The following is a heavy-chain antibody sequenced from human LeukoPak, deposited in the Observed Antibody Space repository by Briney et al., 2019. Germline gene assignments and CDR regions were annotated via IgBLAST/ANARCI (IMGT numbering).Heavy chain of an antibody. CDR1: GFTFSSYS. CDR3: AKGSIVATIFYFDY. V-gene: IGHV3-23*01. Sequence: GGSLRLSCAASGFTFSSYSMNWVRQAPGKGLEWVSAISGSGGSTYYADSVKGRFTISRDNSKNTLYLQMNSLRAEDTAVYYCAKGSIVATIFYFDYWGQGTLVTVSS. D-gene: IGHD5-12*01. J-gene: IGHJ4*02. CDR2: ISGSGGST.